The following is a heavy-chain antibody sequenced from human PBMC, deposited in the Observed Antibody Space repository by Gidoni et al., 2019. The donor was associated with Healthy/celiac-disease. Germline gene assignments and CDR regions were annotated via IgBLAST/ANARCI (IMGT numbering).Heavy chain of an antibody. CDR3: ARGAYYDFWSGYSPRDAFDI. Sequence: QVQLQQWGAGLLKPSETLSLTCAVCGGSFSGSYWSWSRQPPGKGLEWIGEINHSGSTNYNPSLKRRVTISVDTSKNQFSLKLSSVTAADTAVYYCARGAYYDFWSGYSPRDAFDIWGQGTMVTVSS. J-gene: IGHJ3*02. V-gene: IGHV4-34*01. CDR1: GGSFSGSY. CDR2: INHSGST. D-gene: IGHD3-3*01.